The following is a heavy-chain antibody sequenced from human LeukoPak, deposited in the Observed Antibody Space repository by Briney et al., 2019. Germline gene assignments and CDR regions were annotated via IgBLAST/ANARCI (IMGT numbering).Heavy chain of an antibody. V-gene: IGHV4-59*12. J-gene: IGHJ4*02. CDR3: ARGWQPDY. Sequence: SETLSLTCTVSGGSISSYYWSWIRQPPGKGLEWIGYIYYSGSTNYNPSLKSRVTISVDTSKNQFSLKLSSVTAADTAVYYCARGWQPDYWGQGTLVTVSS. CDR2: IYYSGST. CDR1: GGSISSYY. D-gene: IGHD6-13*01.